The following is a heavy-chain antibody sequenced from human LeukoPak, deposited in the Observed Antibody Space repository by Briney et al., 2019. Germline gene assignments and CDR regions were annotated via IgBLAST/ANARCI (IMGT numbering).Heavy chain of an antibody. CDR1: SFTFSNAW. V-gene: IGHV3-15*07. D-gene: IGHD5-18*01. J-gene: IGHJ2*01. CDR3: IRDGGYRFALYWFFDL. CDR2: IKSKTDGATA. Sequence: GGYLRLSCAASSFTFSNAWMNWVRQAPGKGLEWIGRIKSKTDGATAEYAAPVKGRFTISRDDSKNTLYLQMNSLKTEDTAMYYCIRDGGYRFALYWFFDLWGRGTLVTVSS.